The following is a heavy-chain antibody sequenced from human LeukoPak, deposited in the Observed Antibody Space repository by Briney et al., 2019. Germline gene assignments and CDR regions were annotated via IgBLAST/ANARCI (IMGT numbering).Heavy chain of an antibody. CDR2: FHFGGST. CDR3: ARVGATVVTSFDS. CDR1: GGSIGSSDYY. J-gene: IGHJ4*02. D-gene: IGHD4-23*01. V-gene: IGHV4-39*07. Sequence: SETLSLTCTVSGGSIGSSDYYWGWVRQPPGKGLEWIATFHFGGSTYYNPSLRSRVTILVDTSKNQVSLELTSMTAADTAVYYCARVGATVVTSFDSWGQGTLVTVSS.